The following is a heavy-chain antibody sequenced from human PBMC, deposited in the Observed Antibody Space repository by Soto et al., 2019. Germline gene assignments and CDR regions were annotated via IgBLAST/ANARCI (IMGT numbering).Heavy chain of an antibody. J-gene: IGHJ4*02. Sequence: SVKVSCKTSGHPFPSFEVHWIRQAPGQRPEWMGGISNAGSGNTKYSQKFQDRLTITGDKRATTVYMALSSLTSEDTATYYCARESNHYQDFFQNWGQGTQVTVSS. CDR2: ISNAGSGNT. CDR1: GHPFPSFE. D-gene: IGHD2-2*01. V-gene: IGHV1-3*01. CDR3: ARESNHYQDFFQN.